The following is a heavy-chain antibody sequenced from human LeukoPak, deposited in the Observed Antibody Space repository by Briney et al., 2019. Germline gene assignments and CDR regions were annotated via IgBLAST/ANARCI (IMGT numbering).Heavy chain of an antibody. CDR3: ARDPRGWLQSRRRFDY. J-gene: IGHJ4*02. CDR1: GGTFSSYA. V-gene: IGHV1-69*04. CDR2: IIPILGIA. Sequence: RASVKVSCNASGGTFSSYAISWVRQAPGQGLEWMGRIIPILGIANYAQKFQGRVTITADKSTSTAYMELSSLRSEDTAVYYCARDPRGWLQSRRRFDYWGQGTLVTVSS. D-gene: IGHD5-24*01.